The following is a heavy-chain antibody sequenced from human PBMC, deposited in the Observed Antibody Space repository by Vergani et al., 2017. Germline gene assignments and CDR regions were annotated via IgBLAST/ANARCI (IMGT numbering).Heavy chain of an antibody. Sequence: QLQLQESGPGLVKPSETLSLTCTVSGGSISSSSYYWGWIRQPPGKGLEWIGSIYYSGSTNYNPSLKSRVTISVDTSKNQFSLKLSSVTAADTAVYYCARHYYDSSGYYSDYWGQGTLVTVSS. V-gene: IGHV4-39*01. CDR2: IYYSGST. CDR3: ARHYYDSSGYYSDY. J-gene: IGHJ4*02. CDR1: GGSISSSSYY. D-gene: IGHD3-22*01.